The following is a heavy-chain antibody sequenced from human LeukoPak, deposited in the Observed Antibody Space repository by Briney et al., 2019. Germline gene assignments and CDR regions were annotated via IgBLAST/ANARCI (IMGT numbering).Heavy chain of an antibody. D-gene: IGHD1-26*01. CDR3: ARSQGGSSDHFDY. V-gene: IGHV3-64*01. Sequence: GGSLRLSXAASGFTFSSYAMHWVRQAPGKGLEYVSAISSNGGSTYYANSVKGRFTISRDNSKNTLYLQMGSLRAEDMAVYYCARSQGGSSDHFDYWGQGTLVTVSS. CDR1: GFTFSSYA. J-gene: IGHJ4*02. CDR2: ISSNGGST.